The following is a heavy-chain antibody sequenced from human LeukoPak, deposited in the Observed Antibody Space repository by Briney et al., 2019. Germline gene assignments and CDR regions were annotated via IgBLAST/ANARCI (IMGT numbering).Heavy chain of an antibody. CDR3: VQLEWLLYDAFDI. Sequence: GGSLRLSFAASGFTFSSYAMSWVRQAPGKGLEWASAISGSGGGTYYADSVKGRFTISRDNSKNTLYLQMNSLRAEDTAVYYCVQLEWLLYDAFDIWGQGTMVTVSS. D-gene: IGHD3-3*01. CDR1: GFTFSSYA. J-gene: IGHJ3*02. CDR2: ISGSGGGT. V-gene: IGHV3-23*01.